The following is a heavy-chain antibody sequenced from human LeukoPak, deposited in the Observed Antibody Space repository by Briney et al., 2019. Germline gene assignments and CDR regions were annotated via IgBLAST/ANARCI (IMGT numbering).Heavy chain of an antibody. D-gene: IGHD2-2*01. CDR2: ISGSGDTT. Sequence: GGSLRLSCAASGFTFSSYAMSWVRQAPGKGLEWVSGISGSGDTTYYADSVKGRFTISRDNSNNTLYLQMNILRAEDTAVYYCAKDYCTITTCSFDSWGQGTLATVSS. CDR1: GFTFSSYA. J-gene: IGHJ4*02. V-gene: IGHV3-23*01. CDR3: AKDYCTITTCSFDS.